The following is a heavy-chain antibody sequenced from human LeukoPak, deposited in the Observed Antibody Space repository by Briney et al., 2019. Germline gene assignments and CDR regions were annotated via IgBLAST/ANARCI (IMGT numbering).Heavy chain of an antibody. Sequence: GETLKISCQDSGYSFTTYWIAWVRQMPGKGLEWMGIINPSDSDARYSPSFQGQVIISADASISPAYLQWSSLQASDTAMYYCARQWSFDYWGQGSLVIVSS. J-gene: IGHJ4*02. CDR2: INPSDSDA. CDR1: GYSFTTYW. V-gene: IGHV5-51*01. D-gene: IGHD2-15*01. CDR3: ARQWSFDY.